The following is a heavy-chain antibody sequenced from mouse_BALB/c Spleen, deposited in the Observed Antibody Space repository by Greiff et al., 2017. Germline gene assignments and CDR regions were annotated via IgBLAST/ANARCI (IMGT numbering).Heavy chain of an antibody. CDR3: ARHHYYGSGAMDY. J-gene: IGHJ4*01. Sequence: EVQGVESGGGLVKPGGSLKLSCAASGFTFSSYAMSWVRQTPEKRLEWVATISSGGSYTYYPDSVKGRFTISRDNAKNTLYLQMSSLRSEDTAMYYCARHHYYGSGAMDYWGQGTSVTVSS. CDR2: ISSGGSYT. CDR1: GFTFSSYA. V-gene: IGHV5-9-3*01. D-gene: IGHD1-1*01.